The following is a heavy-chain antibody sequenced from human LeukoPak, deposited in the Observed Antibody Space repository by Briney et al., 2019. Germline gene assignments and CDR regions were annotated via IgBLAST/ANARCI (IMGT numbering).Heavy chain of an antibody. V-gene: IGHV3-33*01. J-gene: IGHJ4*02. CDR2: IWYDGSNK. CDR3: VRDPSRPYSSSWLDY. D-gene: IGHD6-13*01. CDR1: GFTFSSYG. Sequence: QPGRSLRLSCAASGFTFSSYGMHWVRQAPGKGLEWVAVIWYDGSNKYYADSVKGRFTISRDNSKNTLYLQMNSLRAEDTAVYYCVRDPSRPYSSSWLDYWGQGTLVTVSS.